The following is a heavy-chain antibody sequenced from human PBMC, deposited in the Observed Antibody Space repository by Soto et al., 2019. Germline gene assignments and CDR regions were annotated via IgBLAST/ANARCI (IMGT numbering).Heavy chain of an antibody. V-gene: IGHV3-30-3*01. CDR2: ISYDGSNK. Sequence: WVLRLSCAASGFTFSSYAMHWVRQAPGKGLEWVAVISYDGSNKYYADSVKGRFTISRDNSKNTLYLQMNSLRAEDTAVYYCARDHHDYWGQGTLVTVSS. J-gene: IGHJ4*02. CDR3: ARDHHDY. CDR1: GFTFSSYA.